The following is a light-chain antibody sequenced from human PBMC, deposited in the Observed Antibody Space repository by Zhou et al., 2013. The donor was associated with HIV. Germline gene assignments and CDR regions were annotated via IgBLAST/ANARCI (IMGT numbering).Light chain of an antibody. J-gene: IGKJ5*01. Sequence: DIVMTQTPLSLAVTPGQSASISCKSSQSLRHSDGKAYLYWYVQKSGQPPQVLIFEVSNRFSGVPDRFSGSGSGTDFTLEISRVEAEDVGIYYCMQSKELPLTFGQGTRLEIK. CDR3: MQSKELPLT. V-gene: IGKV2D-29*01. CDR1: QSLRHSDGKAY. CDR2: EVS.